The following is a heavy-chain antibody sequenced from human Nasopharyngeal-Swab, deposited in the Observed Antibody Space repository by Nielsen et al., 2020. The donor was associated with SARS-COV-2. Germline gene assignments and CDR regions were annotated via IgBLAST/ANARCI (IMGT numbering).Heavy chain of an antibody. J-gene: IGHJ4*02. Sequence: VRPAPGKGLEWVAVISYDGNNKYYADSVKGRFTISRDNSKNTLYLQMNSLRAEDTAVYYCAKDTRSGLVRGVITDYWGQGTLVTVSS. CDR3: AKDTRSGLVRGVITDY. V-gene: IGHV3-30*18. D-gene: IGHD3-10*01. CDR2: ISYDGNNK.